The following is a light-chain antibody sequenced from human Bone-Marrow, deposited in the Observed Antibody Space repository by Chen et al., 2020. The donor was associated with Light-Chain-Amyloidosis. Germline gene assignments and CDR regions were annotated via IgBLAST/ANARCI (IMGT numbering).Light chain of an antibody. CDR1: SGSIATNY. J-gene: IGLJ3*02. CDR3: QSYQGSSQGV. Sequence: KFMLTQPPSVSESPGKTVILSCTRSSGSIATNYVQWYQQRPGSSPTTVIYEDDQRPSGVPDRFSGSIDRSSNSASLTISGLKTEDEADYYCQSYQGSSQGVFGGGTKLTVL. CDR2: EDD. V-gene: IGLV6-57*01.